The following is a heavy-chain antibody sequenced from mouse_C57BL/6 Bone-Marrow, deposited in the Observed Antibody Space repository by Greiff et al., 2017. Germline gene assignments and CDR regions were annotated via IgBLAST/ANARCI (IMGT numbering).Heavy chain of an antibody. V-gene: IGHV5-2*03. Sequence: EVMLVESGGGLVQPGESLKLSCESNEYEFPSHDMSWVRKTPEKRLELVAAINSDGGSTYYPDTMERRFIISRDNTKKTLYLQMSSLRSEDTALYYCARQEGYYGSSYPFAYWGQGTLVTVSA. CDR2: INSDGGST. J-gene: IGHJ3*01. CDR3: ARQEGYYGSSYPFAY. D-gene: IGHD1-1*01. CDR1: EYEFPSHD.